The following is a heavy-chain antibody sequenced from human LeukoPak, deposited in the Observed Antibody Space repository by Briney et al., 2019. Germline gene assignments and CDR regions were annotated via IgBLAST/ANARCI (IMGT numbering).Heavy chain of an antibody. CDR2: ISASGGTT. CDR1: GFTFNSYA. Sequence: GGSLRLSCAASGFTFNSYAMSWVRQAPGKGLEWVSAISASGGTTYYADSVKGRFTISRDNSENTLFLQMNSLRAGDMAVYYCAKEPREYCSSTSCPNWFDLWGQGTLVTVSS. D-gene: IGHD2-2*01. J-gene: IGHJ5*02. CDR3: AKEPREYCSSTSCPNWFDL. V-gene: IGHV3-23*01.